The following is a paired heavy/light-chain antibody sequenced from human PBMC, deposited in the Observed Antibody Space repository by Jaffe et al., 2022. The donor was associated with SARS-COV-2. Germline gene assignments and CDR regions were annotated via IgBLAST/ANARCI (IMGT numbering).Heavy chain of an antibody. D-gene: IGHD1-26*01. Sequence: QLVQSRAEVKKPGTSVKVSCKASGYTFPRYDISWVRQAPGQGLEWMGRISPYNGNTNYAQKFLDRLTMTADTSTTTAFMELRNLRSDDTAIYYCTREWELPPRYYYMDVWGTGTTVTVSS. CDR2: ISPYNGNT. V-gene: IGHV1-18*01. J-gene: IGHJ6*03. CDR3: TREWELPPRYYYMDV. CDR1: GYTFPRYD.
Light chain of an antibody. CDR3: QLYGTSPKWT. CDR2: GAS. V-gene: IGKV3-20*01. Sequence: EIVLTQSPGTLSLSPGERATLSCTASQSITSNYLAWYQQKPGQVPRVLIYGASTRATGIPGRFSGSGSGTDFTLTIDRLEPEDFAVYYCQLYGTSPKWTFGQGTKVEI. J-gene: IGKJ1*01. CDR1: QSITSNY.